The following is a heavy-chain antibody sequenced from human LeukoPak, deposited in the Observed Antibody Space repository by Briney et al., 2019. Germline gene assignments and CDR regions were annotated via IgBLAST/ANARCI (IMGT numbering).Heavy chain of an antibody. CDR1: GYTFTSYD. CDR2: MNPNSGNT. V-gene: IGHV1-8*01. Sequence: ASVKVSCKASGYTFTSYDINWVRQATGQGLEWMGWMNPNSGNTGCAQKFQGRVTMTRNTSISTAYMELSSLRSEDTAVYYCARGQRVEMATIQPWGQGTLVTVSS. CDR3: ARGQRVEMATIQP. D-gene: IGHD5-24*01. J-gene: IGHJ5*02.